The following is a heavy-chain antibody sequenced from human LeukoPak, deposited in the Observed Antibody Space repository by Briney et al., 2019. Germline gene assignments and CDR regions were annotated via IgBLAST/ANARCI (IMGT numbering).Heavy chain of an antibody. D-gene: IGHD6-13*01. J-gene: IGHJ6*02. CDR3: ARVGSGSSWYHFLPTPYYYYGMDV. CDR2: IYYSGST. CDR1: GGSISSSSYY. Sequence: SETLSLTCTVSGGSISSSSYYWGWIRQPPGKGLEWIGSIYYSGSTYYNPSLKSRVTISVDTSKNQFSLKLSSVTAADTAVYYCARVGSGSSWYHFLPTPYYYYGMDVWGQGTTVTVSS. V-gene: IGHV4-39*07.